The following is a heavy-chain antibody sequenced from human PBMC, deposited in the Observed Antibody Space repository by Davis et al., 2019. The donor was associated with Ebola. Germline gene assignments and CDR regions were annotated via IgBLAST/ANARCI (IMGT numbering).Heavy chain of an antibody. Sequence: PGGSLRLSCAASGFAFNSYAMSWVRQVPGKGLEWVSSISGNGGSTYYADSVRGRFSISRDNSKDTLYLQMDSLKVEDTATYYCAKSWGARKSLNSMDVWGQGTTVTVSS. D-gene: IGHD3-16*01. CDR3: AKSWGARKSLNSMDV. J-gene: IGHJ6*02. V-gene: IGHV3-23*01. CDR2: ISGNGGST. CDR1: GFAFNSYA.